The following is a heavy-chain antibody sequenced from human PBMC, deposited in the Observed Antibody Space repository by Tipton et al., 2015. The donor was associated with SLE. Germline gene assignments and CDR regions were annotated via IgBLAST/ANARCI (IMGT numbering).Heavy chain of an antibody. J-gene: IGHJ4*02. CDR3: ATGGERWLQLGGN. CDR1: GGSISDFY. V-gene: IGHV4-59*01. CDR2: IYYTGRT. D-gene: IGHD5-24*01. Sequence: TLSLTCTVTGGSISDFYWNWIRQSPGKGLEWIGSIYYTGRTDYNPSLDRRVTISLDTAKTHFSLELSSVTAADTAIYYCATGGERWLQLGGNWGQGTLVTVSS.